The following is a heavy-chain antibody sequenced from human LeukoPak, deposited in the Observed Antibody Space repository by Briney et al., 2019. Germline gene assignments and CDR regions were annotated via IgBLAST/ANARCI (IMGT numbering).Heavy chain of an antibody. J-gene: IGHJ4*02. D-gene: IGHD3-10*01. Sequence: GGSLRLSCAASGFTFNIHWMHWVRQGPGKGLVWVSRINSDGSSANYADSVKGRFTISRDNAKRTLYLQMSSLRAEDTAVYYCVREAPTYYSGSGSYYSLDYWGQGTLVTVSS. CDR1: GFTFNIHW. CDR2: INSDGSSA. CDR3: VREAPTYYSGSGSYYSLDY. V-gene: IGHV3-74*01.